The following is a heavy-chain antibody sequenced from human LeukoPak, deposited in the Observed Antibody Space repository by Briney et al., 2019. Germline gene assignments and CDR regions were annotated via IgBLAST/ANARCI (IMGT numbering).Heavy chain of an antibody. J-gene: IGHJ4*02. D-gene: IGHD2-2*01. CDR3: ARDLQIYCSSTSCYPFDY. V-gene: IGHV3-23*01. CDR2: ISGSGGST. CDR1: GFTFSSNA. Sequence: GGSLRLSCAASGFTFSSNALGWFGQAPGKGREWAPAISGSGGSTYYADSVKGRFTISRDNSKNTLFLQMNSLRPEDTAVYYCARDLQIYCSSTSCYPFDYWGQGSLVTVSS.